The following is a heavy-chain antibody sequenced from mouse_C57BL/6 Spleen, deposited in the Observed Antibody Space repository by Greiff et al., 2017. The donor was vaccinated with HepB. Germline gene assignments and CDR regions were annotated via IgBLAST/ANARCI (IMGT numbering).Heavy chain of an antibody. V-gene: IGHV1-72*01. CDR2: IDPNSGGT. CDR3: ARRDDYDGFYAMDY. Sequence: QVQLKQPGAELVKPGASVMLSCKASGYTFTSYWMHWVKQRPGRGLEWIGRIDPNSGGTKYNEKFKSKATLTVDKPSSTAYMQLSSLTSEDSAVYYCARRDDYDGFYAMDYWGQGTSVTVSS. J-gene: IGHJ4*01. D-gene: IGHD2-4*01. CDR1: GYTFTSYW.